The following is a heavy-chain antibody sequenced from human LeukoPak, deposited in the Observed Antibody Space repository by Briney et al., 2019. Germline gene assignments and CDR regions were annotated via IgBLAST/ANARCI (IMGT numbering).Heavy chain of an antibody. J-gene: IGHJ4*02. D-gene: IGHD3-22*01. V-gene: IGHV4-59*01. CDR1: GGSISSYY. CDR2: IYYSGST. Sequence: SETLSLTCTVSGGSISSYYWSWIRQPPGKGLEWIRYIYYSGSTNYNPSLKSRVTISVDTSKNQFSLKLRSVTAADTAVYYCAREKRDYYDSSGYFDYWGQGTLVTVSS. CDR3: AREKRDYYDSSGYFDY.